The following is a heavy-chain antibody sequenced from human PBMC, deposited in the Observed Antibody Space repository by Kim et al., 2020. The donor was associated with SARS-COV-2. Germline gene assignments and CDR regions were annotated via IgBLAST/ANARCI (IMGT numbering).Heavy chain of an antibody. J-gene: IGHJ4*02. D-gene: IGHD3-3*01. CDR3: ARGRITIFGVVTEFDY. Sequence: SLKSRVTIAVGTSKNQFSLKLSSVTAADTAVYYCARGRITIFGVVTEFDYWGQGTLVTVSS. V-gene: IGHV4-31*02.